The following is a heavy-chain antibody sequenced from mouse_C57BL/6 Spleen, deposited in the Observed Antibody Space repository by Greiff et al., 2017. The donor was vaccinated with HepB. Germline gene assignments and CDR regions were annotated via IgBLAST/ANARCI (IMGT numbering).Heavy chain of an antibody. CDR1: GYTFTSYW. V-gene: IGHV1-7*01. CDR3: ARRWLLQGGDMDY. D-gene: IGHD1-1*02. Sequence: VQLQQSGAELAKPGASVKLSCKASGYTFTSYWMHWVKQRPGQGLEWIGNINPSSGYTKYNQKFKDKATLTADKSSKTAYMQLSSLTYEDSAVYYCARRWLLQGGDMDYWGQGTSVTVSS. CDR2: INPSSGYT. J-gene: IGHJ4*01.